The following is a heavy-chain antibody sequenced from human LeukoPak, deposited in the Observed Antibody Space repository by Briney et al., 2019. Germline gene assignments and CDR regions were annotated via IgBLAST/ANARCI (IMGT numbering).Heavy chain of an antibody. J-gene: IGHJ4*02. V-gene: IGHV1-18*01. CDR3: ARANSNNYYQHEY. D-gene: IGHD3-22*01. CDR1: GYSENFYG. CDR2: ISAQHGQT. Sequence: ASVKVSCKTSGYSENFYGITWVRQVAGQGLEWMGWISAQHGQTEYAPNSQDRVTMTTDTDTNTAHMDLRSLGSDDTAVYYCARANSNNYYQHEYWGQGTLVTVSS.